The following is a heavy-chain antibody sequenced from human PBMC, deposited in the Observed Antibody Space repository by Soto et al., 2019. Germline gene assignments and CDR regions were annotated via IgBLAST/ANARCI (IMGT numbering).Heavy chain of an antibody. CDR1: GFTFDDYA. Sequence: SLRLSCAASGFTFDDYAMHWVRQAPGKGLEWVSGISWNSGSIGYADSVKGRFTISRDNAKNSLYLQMNSLRAEDTALYYCAKDTTCYDFWSGPYGMDVWGQGTTVTVSS. V-gene: IGHV3-9*01. D-gene: IGHD3-3*01. CDR3: AKDTTCYDFWSGPYGMDV. J-gene: IGHJ6*02. CDR2: ISWNSGSI.